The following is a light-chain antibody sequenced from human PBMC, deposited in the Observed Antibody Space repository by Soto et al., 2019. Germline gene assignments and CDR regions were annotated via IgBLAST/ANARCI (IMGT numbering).Light chain of an antibody. J-gene: IGKJ2*01. CDR3: QQYGTSPYT. Sequence: EIVLTQSPGTLSLSPGEIATLSFRASQSVSRSYLAWYQHKPGQAPRLLIYGASSRATGIPDRVSGSGSGTASNLTISRLEPVDFAVYSCQQYGTSPYTFVQGTKQEIK. CDR1: QSVSRSY. CDR2: GAS. V-gene: IGKV3-20*01.